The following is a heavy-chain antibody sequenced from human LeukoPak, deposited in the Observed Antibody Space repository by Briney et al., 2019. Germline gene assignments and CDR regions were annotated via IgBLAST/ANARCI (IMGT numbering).Heavy chain of an antibody. D-gene: IGHD4-17*01. CDR2: IYHSGST. J-gene: IGHJ6*03. CDR3: ARKAGDYYMDV. V-gene: IGHV4-38-2*01. Sequence: SETLSLTCAASGYSISSGYYWDWIRQPPGKGLEWIGTIYHSGSTYYNPSLKSRVTISVDTSKNQFSLKLSSVTAADTAVYYCARKAGDYYMDVWGKGTTVTVSS. CDR1: GYSISSGYY.